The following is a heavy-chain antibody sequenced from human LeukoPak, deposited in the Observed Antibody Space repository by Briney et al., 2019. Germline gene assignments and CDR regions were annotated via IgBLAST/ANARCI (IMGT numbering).Heavy chain of an antibody. Sequence: GASVKVSCKASGGTFSSYAISWVRQAPGQGLEWMGRIIPILGIANYAQKFQGRVTITADKSTSTAYMELSSLRSEDTAVYYCARDPYGGNRRGYYGMDVWGQGTTVTVSS. CDR2: IIPILGIA. J-gene: IGHJ6*02. CDR3: ARDPYGGNRRGYYGMDV. V-gene: IGHV1-69*04. CDR1: GGTFSSYA. D-gene: IGHD4-23*01.